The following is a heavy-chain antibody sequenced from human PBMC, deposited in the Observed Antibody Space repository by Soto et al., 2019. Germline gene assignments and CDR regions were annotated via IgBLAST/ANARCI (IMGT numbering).Heavy chain of an antibody. Sequence: GASVKVSCKASGYTFTSYYMHWVRQAPGQGLEWMGIINPSGGSTSYAQKFQGRVTMTRDTSTSTVNMEMSSLRFEDTAVYYCHTIGYCSSTSCQTYYFDYWGQGTLVTVSS. CDR1: GYTFTSYY. V-gene: IGHV1-46*01. D-gene: IGHD2-2*01. CDR2: INPSGGST. CDR3: HTIGYCSSTSCQTYYFDY. J-gene: IGHJ4*02.